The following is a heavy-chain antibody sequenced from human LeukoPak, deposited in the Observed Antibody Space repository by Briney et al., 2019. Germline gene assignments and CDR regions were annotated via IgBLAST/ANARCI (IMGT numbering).Heavy chain of an antibody. CDR2: INHSGST. Sequence: SETLSLTCAVYGGSFSGYYWSWIRQPPGKGLEWIGEINHSGSTNYNPSLKSRVTISVDTSKNQFSLKLSSVTAADTAVYYCARDSAARFDPWGQGTLVTVSS. V-gene: IGHV4-34*01. CDR1: GGSFSGYY. CDR3: ARDSAARFDP. D-gene: IGHD6-25*01. J-gene: IGHJ5*02.